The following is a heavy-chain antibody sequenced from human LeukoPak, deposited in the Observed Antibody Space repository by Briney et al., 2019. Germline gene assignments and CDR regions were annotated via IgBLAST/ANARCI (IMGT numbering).Heavy chain of an antibody. CDR2: IYYSGST. D-gene: IGHD1-26*01. CDR1: GGSISSYY. V-gene: IGHV4-59*08. Sequence: PSETLSLTCTVSGGSISSYYWSWIRQPPGKGLGWIGYIYYSGSTNYNPSLKSRVTISVDTSKNQFSLKLSSVTAADTAVYYCASHVVTGSYFDYWGQGTLVTVSS. J-gene: IGHJ4*02. CDR3: ASHVVTGSYFDY.